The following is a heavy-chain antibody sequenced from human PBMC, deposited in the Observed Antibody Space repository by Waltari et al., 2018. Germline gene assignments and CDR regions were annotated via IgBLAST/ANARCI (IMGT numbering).Heavy chain of an antibody. CDR1: GFRFSYYD. V-gene: IGHV3-21*03. CDR2: IGGTHSNI. D-gene: IGHD3-10*01. J-gene: IGHJ5*02. CDR3: TRDLYGSGGDWFDP. Sequence: EERLVESGGGLVSPGGSLRLPCVAAGFRFSYYDMNWVRQAPGTGLGWLSSIGGTHSNIFYAESVRGRFTVSRDNSKNSLYLEMSNVRAEDTGLYYCTRDLYGSGGDWFDPWGQGTLVTVSS.